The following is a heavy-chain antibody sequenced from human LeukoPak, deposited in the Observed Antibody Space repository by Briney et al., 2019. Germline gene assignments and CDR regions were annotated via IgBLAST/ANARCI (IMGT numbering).Heavy chain of an antibody. CDR2: ITTCDGNT. J-gene: IGHJ4*02. CDR1: GFTFSSYT. V-gene: IGHV3-23*01. D-gene: IGHD7-27*01. CDR3: AKDGGLWVSAHWGDS. Sequence: GGPLRLSCAASGFTFSSYTMSWVRQAPGKGLEWVSTITTCDGNTYYADSVKGRFTVSRDNSKNTLFLQMNSLRAEDTAVYYCAKDGGLWVSAHWGDSWGRGTLVTVSS.